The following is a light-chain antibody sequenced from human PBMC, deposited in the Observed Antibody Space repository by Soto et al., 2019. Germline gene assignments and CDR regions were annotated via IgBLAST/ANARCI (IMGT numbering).Light chain of an antibody. V-gene: IGKV3-20*01. J-gene: IGKJ3*01. CDR2: GAS. CDR1: QTVTTNY. CDR3: QQYGSSAFT. Sequence: ETVLTQSPGTLSLSPGEPATLACRASQTVTTNYLAWYQQKPDQAPRLLIYGASSRATGIPDRFSGSGSGTDFTLTSSRLEHEDFEVYYCQQYGSSAFTFGQGTKVDIK.